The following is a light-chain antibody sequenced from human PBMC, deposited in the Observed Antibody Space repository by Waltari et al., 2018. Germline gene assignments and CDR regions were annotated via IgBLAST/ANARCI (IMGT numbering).Light chain of an antibody. J-gene: IGKJ4*01. Sequence: EIVLTQSPATLSLSPGERATLSCRASQSVSSHLAWYQQKPGQAPRLLIYDASNRATGIPARFSGSGSGTDFTLTISSLEPEDCALYYCQHRSNWPLTFGGGTKVEIK. CDR3: QHRSNWPLT. V-gene: IGKV3-11*01. CDR1: QSVSSH. CDR2: DAS.